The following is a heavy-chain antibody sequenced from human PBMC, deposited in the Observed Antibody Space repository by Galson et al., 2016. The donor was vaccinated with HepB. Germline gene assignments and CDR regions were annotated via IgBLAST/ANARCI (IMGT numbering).Heavy chain of an antibody. D-gene: IGHD6-19*01. CDR3: ARIKGGYSSGLSFGFDS. J-gene: IGHJ5*01. V-gene: IGHV2-70*13. CDR1: GFSLAANGMC. CDR2: IDWDDDK. Sequence: PALVKPTQTLTLTCTFSGFSLAANGMCVSWIRQSPGKAPEWLALIDWDDDKHYNRSLEPRLTISKDTSKNQVVLTMTNMDPVDTGTYYCARIKGGYSSGLSFGFDSWGQGTLVVVSS.